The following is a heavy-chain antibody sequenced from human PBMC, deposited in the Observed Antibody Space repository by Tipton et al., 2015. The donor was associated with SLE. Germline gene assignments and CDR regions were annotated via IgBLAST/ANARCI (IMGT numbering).Heavy chain of an antibody. Sequence: PGLVKPSETLSLICTLSGGSISSRSYYWSWIRQSPGKGLEWIGEINHSGTTKYNPSLKNRVTISEDTSKNQFSLRLTSVTAADTAIYYCATGVSGSWYYFDYWGQGTPVTVSS. CDR1: GGSISSRSYY. CDR2: INHSGTT. D-gene: IGHD6-13*01. J-gene: IGHJ4*02. V-gene: IGHV4-39*07. CDR3: ATGVSGSWYYFDY.